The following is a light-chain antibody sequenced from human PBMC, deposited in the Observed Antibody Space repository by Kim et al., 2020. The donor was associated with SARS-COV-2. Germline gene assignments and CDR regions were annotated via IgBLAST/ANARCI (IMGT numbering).Light chain of an antibody. CDR2: GAS. Sequence: EIVLTQSPDTLSLSSGERATLSCRASQSVSSTYLAWYQQKPGQAPRLLIHGASTRAIGIPDRFSGSGSGTEFTLTISRLEVEDFAVYYCQQYGNSLTFGGGTKVDIK. CDR3: QQYGNSLT. V-gene: IGKV3-20*01. CDR1: QSVSSTY. J-gene: IGKJ4*01.